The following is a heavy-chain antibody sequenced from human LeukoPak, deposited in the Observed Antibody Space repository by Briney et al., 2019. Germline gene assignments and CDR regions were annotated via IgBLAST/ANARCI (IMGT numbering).Heavy chain of an antibody. D-gene: IGHD1-1*01. CDR3: ARPLEPMNYYYYGMDV. Sequence: RASVKVSCKASGYTFTSYGISWVRQAPGQGLEWMGWISAYNGNTNYAQKLQGRVTMTTDTSTSTAYMELRSLRSDDTAVYYCARPLEPMNYYYYGMDVWGQGTTVTVSS. CDR2: ISAYNGNT. V-gene: IGHV1-18*01. J-gene: IGHJ6*02. CDR1: GYTFTSYG.